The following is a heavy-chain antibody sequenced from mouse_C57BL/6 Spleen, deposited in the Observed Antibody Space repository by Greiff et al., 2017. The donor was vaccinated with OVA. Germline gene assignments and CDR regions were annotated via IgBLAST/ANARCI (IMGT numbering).Heavy chain of an antibody. V-gene: IGHV3-6*01. D-gene: IGHD1-1*01. Sequence: EVKLVESGPGLVKPSQSLSLTCSVTGYSITSGYYWNWIRQFPGNKLEWMGYISYDGSNNYNPSLKNRISITRDTSKNQFFLKLNSVTTEDTATYYCARKITTVRDYWGQGTTLTVSS. CDR2: ISYDGSN. CDR3: ARKITTVRDY. CDR1: GYSITSGYY. J-gene: IGHJ2*01.